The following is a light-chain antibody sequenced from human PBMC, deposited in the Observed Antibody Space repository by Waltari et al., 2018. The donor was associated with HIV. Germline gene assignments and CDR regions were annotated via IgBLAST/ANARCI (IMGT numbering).Light chain of an antibody. CDR3: CSHAGNFIFA. J-gene: IGLJ1*01. V-gene: IGLV2-11*01. CDR1: SSYVDTF. CDR2: DVN. Sequence: QSALTQPHSVSGSPGQSLTISCTGTSSYVDTFVSWYQQNPGKAPKVIIYDVNTRPPGVPDRFSGSKSGNTAFLTISGLQAEDEADYHCCSHAGNFIFAFGSGTKVTVL.